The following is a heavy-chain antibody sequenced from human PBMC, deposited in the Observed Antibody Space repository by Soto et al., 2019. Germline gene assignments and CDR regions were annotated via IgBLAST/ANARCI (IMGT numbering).Heavy chain of an antibody. D-gene: IGHD2-21*02. Sequence: SETLSLTCTVSGGSITDYSWVWIRQPAGKGLAWIGRIFSSGITNYNTSLKGRITMSLDTSKNQFSRKFNSATATDTAVYFCARDQGVVVTADNWFDPWGQGILVTVSS. V-gene: IGHV4-4*07. CDR2: IFSSGIT. CDR1: GGSITDYS. J-gene: IGHJ5*02. CDR3: ARDQGVVVTADNWFDP.